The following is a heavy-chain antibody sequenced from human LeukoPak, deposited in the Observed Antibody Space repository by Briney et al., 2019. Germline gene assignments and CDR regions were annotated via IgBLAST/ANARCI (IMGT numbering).Heavy chain of an antibody. CDR1: GFTFDDYA. J-gene: IGHJ4*02. CDR3: ASWAGTASGFNGPFDY. CDR2: ISWDGGST. V-gene: IGHV3-43D*03. Sequence: PGGSLRLSCAASGFTFDDYAMHWVRQAPGKGLEWVSLISWDGGSTYYADSVKGRFIISRDNARNSLYLQMNSLRVEDTAVYFCASWAGTASGFNGPFDYWGQGTLVTVSS. D-gene: IGHD5-24*01.